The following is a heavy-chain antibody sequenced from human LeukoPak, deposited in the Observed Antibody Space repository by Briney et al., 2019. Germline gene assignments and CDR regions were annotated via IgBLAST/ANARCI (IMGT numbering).Heavy chain of an antibody. V-gene: IGHV3-21*01. D-gene: IGHD3-10*01. CDR2: ITSSSSYI. Sequence: GGSLRLSCAASGFTFTSYSMNWVRQAPGKGLEWVSSITSSSSYIYYADSVKGRFTISRDNAKNLLYLQMNSLRAEDTAIYYCARDAAYGSGNYYGMDVWGQGTTVTVSS. CDR3: ARDAAYGSGNYYGMDV. CDR1: GFTFTSYS. J-gene: IGHJ6*02.